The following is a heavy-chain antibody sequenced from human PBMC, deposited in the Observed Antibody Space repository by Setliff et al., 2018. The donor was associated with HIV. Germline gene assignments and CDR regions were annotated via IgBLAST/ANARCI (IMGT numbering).Heavy chain of an antibody. CDR1: NDSITYYY. Sequence: SETLSLTCSVSNDSITYYYWNRIRQPPGKGLEWIGNIFDSENTNYNPSLKSRVTMTVDTSKNQFSLKLSSVTAADTAVYYCARQITSVTTEKLVVNDDFDIWGQGIMVTVSS. CDR2: IFDSENT. J-gene: IGHJ3*02. D-gene: IGHD3-22*01. V-gene: IGHV4-59*01. CDR3: ARQITSVTTEKLVVNDDFDI.